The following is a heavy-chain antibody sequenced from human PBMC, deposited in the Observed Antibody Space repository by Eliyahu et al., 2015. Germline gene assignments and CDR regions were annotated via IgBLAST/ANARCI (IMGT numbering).Heavy chain of an antibody. J-gene: IGHJ4*02. D-gene: IGHD3-16*01. CDR1: GFTFTMYD. CDR3: ARGYDDSTLDY. CDR2: ISSRRGYT. V-gene: IGHV3-21*01. Sequence: EVQLVESGGGLVKPGGSLRLSCAASGFTFTMYDFNWVRQAPGKGLEWISSISSRRGYTYYADSVKGRFTISRDSAKRSLYLQMNSLRGEDTAVYYCARGYDDSTLDYWGQGTLVTVSS.